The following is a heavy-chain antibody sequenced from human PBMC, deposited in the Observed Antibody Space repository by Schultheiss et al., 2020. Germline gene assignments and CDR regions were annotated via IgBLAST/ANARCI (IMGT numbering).Heavy chain of an antibody. CDR1: GFTFSDYY. CDR3: ARGSYPPFYYYYGMDV. CDR2: IKCDGSEK. V-gene: IGHV3-7*01. D-gene: IGHD1-26*01. Sequence: GGSLRLSCAASGFTFSDYYMSWIRQAPGKGLEWVADIKCDGSEKYYVDSVKGRLTISRDNAKNSLYLQMNSLRDEDTAVYYCARGSYPPFYYYYGMDVWGQGTTVNGS. J-gene: IGHJ6*02.